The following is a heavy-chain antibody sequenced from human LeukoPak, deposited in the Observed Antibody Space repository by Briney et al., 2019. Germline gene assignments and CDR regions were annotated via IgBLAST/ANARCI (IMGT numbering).Heavy chain of an antibody. J-gene: IGHJ4*02. V-gene: IGHV3-21*01. D-gene: IGHD6-19*01. Sequence: GGSLRLSCAASGFCSSTYIMCGGPEAPRRGVGWGSSISSNGGSKYQADSVKGRFTISRDNAKNTLYLQMNSLRAEDTAVYYCARGGSSGWQFGFYWGQGTLVTVSS. CDR1: GFCSSTYI. CDR3: ARGGSSGWQFGFY. CDR2: ISSNGGSK.